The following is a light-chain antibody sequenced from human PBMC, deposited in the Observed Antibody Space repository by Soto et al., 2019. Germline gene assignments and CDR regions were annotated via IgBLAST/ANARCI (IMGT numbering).Light chain of an antibody. CDR1: QSVSRNY. V-gene: IGKV3-20*01. J-gene: IGKJ4*01. CDR3: QQYGSIPLT. Sequence: EIVLTQSPGTLSFSPGERASLSCMASQSVSRNYLAWYQLRSGQPPLLLIYDSSTRATGIPDRFSGSGSGADFTLTLSRLEHGDFAVYFCQQYGSIPLTFGGGSRVEIK. CDR2: DSS.